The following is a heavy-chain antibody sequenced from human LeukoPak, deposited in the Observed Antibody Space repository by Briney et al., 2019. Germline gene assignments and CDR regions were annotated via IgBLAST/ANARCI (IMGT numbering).Heavy chain of an antibody. CDR1: GGSFSGYY. Sequence: PSETLSLTCAVYGGSFSGYYCSWIRQPPGKGLEWIGEINHSGSTNYNPSLKSRVTISVDTSKNQFSLKLSSVTAADTAVYYCARGVQGTIAVAGTGWFDPWGQGTLVTVSS. D-gene: IGHD6-19*01. J-gene: IGHJ5*02. V-gene: IGHV4-34*01. CDR3: ARGVQGTIAVAGTGWFDP. CDR2: INHSGST.